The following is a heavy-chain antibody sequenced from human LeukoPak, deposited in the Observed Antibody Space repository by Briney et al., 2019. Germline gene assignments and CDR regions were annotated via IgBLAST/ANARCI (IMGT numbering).Heavy chain of an antibody. V-gene: IGHV3-11*06. CDR2: ISSSSSYT. Sequence: GGSLRLSCAASGFTFSDYYMSWIRQAPGKGLEWVSYISSSSSYTNYADSVKGRFTISRDNAKNSLYLQMNSLRAEDTAVYYCARLSYSYGVRGYYLDYWGQGTLVTVSS. CDR1: GFTFSDYY. D-gene: IGHD5-18*01. CDR3: ARLSYSYGVRGYYLDY. J-gene: IGHJ4*02.